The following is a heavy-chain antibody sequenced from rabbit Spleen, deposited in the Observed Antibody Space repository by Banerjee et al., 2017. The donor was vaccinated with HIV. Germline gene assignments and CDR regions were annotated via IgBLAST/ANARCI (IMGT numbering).Heavy chain of an antibody. CDR3: VRDTWHFKL. CDR1: GFSFSSSYW. V-gene: IGHV1S45*01. J-gene: IGHJ4*01. D-gene: IGHD3-1*01. Sequence: QEQLEESGGDLVKPEGSLTVTCTASGFSFSSSYWICWVRQAPGKGLEWIGYIDPVFGSTYYATWVNGRFTISSHNAQNTLYLQLNSLTAADTATYFCVRDTWHFKLWGPGTLVTVS. CDR2: IDPVFGST.